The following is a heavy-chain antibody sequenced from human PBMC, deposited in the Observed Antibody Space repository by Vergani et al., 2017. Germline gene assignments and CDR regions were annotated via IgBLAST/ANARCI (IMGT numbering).Heavy chain of an antibody. Sequence: QVQLVESGGGVVQPGRSLRLSCAASGFTFSSYGMHWVRQAPGKGLEWVAVIWYDGSNKYYADSVKGRFTISRDNSKNTLYLQMNSLRAEDTAVYYWSKXPRITRPTAGGIDYWGQGTLVTVSS. D-gene: IGHD3-10*01. V-gene: IGHV3-33*06. CDR2: IWYDGSNK. CDR3: SKXPRITRPTAGGIDY. CDR1: GFTFSSYG. J-gene: IGHJ4*02.